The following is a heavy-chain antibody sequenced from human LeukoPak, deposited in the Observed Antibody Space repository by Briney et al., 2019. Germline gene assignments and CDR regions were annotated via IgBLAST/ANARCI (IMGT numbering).Heavy chain of an antibody. D-gene: IGHD6-25*01. V-gene: IGHV1-2*02. CDR3: ARDQTIIAASLYWYFDL. Sequence: ASVKVSCKASGYTFTGYYMHWVRQAPGQGLEWMGWINPNSGGTNYAQKFQGRVTMTRDTSISTAYMELRSLRSDDTAVYYCARDQTIIAASLYWYFDLWGRGTLVTVSS. CDR2: INPNSGGT. J-gene: IGHJ2*01. CDR1: GYTFTGYY.